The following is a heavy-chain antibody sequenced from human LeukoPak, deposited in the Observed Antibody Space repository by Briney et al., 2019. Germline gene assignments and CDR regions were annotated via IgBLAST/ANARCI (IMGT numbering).Heavy chain of an antibody. D-gene: IGHD6-6*01. Sequence: SETLSLTCAVYGGSFSGYYWSWIRQPPGKGLEWIGEINHSGSTNYNPSLKSRVTISVDTSKNQFSLKLSSVTAADTAVYYCARSGRIAARPHNWFDPWGQGTLVTVSS. V-gene: IGHV4-34*01. CDR3: ARSGRIAARPHNWFDP. J-gene: IGHJ5*02. CDR2: INHSGST. CDR1: GGSFSGYY.